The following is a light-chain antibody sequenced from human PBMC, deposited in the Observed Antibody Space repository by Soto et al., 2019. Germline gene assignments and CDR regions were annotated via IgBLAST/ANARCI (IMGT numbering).Light chain of an antibody. CDR3: LQHHSHPWT. V-gene: IGKV3-15*01. CDR1: QSVSRD. J-gene: IGKJ1*01. Sequence: EIVLTQSPATLSVSPGERATLSCRASQSVSRDLAWYQQKPGQAPRLLIYGASTRAPSIPARFSGSGSGTDFTLIISSLQPEDFASYYCLQHHSHPWTFGQGTKVEV. CDR2: GAS.